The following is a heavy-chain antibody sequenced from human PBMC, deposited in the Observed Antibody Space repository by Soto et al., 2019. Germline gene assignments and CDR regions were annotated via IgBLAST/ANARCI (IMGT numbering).Heavy chain of an antibody. CDR3: ARPPLGIAVAGTSFQH. V-gene: IGHV3-23*01. CDR2: ISGSGGST. Sequence: HPGGSLRLSCAASGFTFSSYAMSWVRQAPGKGLEWVSAISGSGGSTYYADSVKGRFTISRDNSKNTLYLQMNSLRAEDTAVYYCARPPLGIAVAGTSFQHWGQGTLVTVSS. CDR1: GFTFSSYA. J-gene: IGHJ1*01. D-gene: IGHD6-19*01.